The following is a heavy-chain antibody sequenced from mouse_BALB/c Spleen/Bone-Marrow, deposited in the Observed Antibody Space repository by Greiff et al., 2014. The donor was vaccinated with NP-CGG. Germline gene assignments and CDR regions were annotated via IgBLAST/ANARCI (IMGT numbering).Heavy chain of an antibody. J-gene: IGHJ1*01. V-gene: IGHV7-3*02. D-gene: IGHD1-2*01. CDR2: IRNKANGYTT. CDR1: GFTFTDYY. Sequence: EVKLVESGGGLVQPGGSLRLSCATSGFTFTDYYMSWVRQPPGKALEWLGFIRNKANGYTTEYSASVKVRFTISRDNSQSILYLQMNTLRAEDSATYYCARDRTTATLYWYFDVWGAGTTVTVSS. CDR3: ARDRTTATLYWYFDV.